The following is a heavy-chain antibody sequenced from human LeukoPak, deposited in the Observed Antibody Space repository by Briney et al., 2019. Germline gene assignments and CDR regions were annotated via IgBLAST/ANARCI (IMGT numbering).Heavy chain of an antibody. D-gene: IGHD3-16*01. CDR1: GLTFSSYW. CDR2: IKQDGSEK. Sequence: GGSLRLSCAASGLTFSSYWMSWVRQAPGKGLEWVANIKQDGSEKYYVDSVKGRFTISRDNAKNSLYLQMNSLRAEDTAVYYCARPGGYYYYYYLDVWGKGTTVTVSS. J-gene: IGHJ6*03. V-gene: IGHV3-7*01. CDR3: ARPGGYYYYYYLDV.